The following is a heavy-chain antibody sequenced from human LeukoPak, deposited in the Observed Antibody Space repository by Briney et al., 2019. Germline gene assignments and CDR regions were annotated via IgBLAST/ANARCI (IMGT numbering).Heavy chain of an antibody. D-gene: IGHD1-26*01. J-gene: IGHJ4*02. CDR2: ISSSSSYI. Sequence: PGGSLRLSCAASGFTFRSYSMNWVRRAPGKGLEWVSSISSSSSYIYYADSVKGRFTISRDNAKNSLYLQMNSLRAEDTAVYYCARDGARELFVFDYWGQGTLVTVSS. V-gene: IGHV3-21*01. CDR1: GFTFRSYS. CDR3: ARDGARELFVFDY.